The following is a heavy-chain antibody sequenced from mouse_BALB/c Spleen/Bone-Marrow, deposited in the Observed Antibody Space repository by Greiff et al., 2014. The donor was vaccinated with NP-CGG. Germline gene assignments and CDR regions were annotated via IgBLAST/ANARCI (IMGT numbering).Heavy chain of an antibody. D-gene: IGHD2-3*01. CDR2: ILPGSGSS. V-gene: IGHV1-9*01. Sequence: QVQLQQPGAELMKPGASVKISRKATGYTFSSYWIEWVKQRPGHGLEWIGEILPGSGSSNYNEKFKGKATITADTSSNTAYMQLSSLTSEDSAVYYCTRWGWSFDYWGQGTTLTVSS. CDR3: TRWGWSFDY. J-gene: IGHJ2*01. CDR1: GYTFSSYW.